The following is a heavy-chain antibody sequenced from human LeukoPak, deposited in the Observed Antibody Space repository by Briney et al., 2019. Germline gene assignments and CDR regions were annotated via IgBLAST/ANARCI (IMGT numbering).Heavy chain of an antibody. D-gene: IGHD1-14*01. CDR2: ISTSSSTI. CDR3: ARSSGLETFDI. CDR1: GFTFSSYA. Sequence: GGSLRLSCAASGFTFSSYAMSWVRQAPGKGLEWVSYISTSSSTIYYTDSVRGRFTISRDNAENSLYLQLNSLRDDDTAVYYCARSSGLETFDIWGQGTMVTVSS. V-gene: IGHV3-48*02. J-gene: IGHJ3*02.